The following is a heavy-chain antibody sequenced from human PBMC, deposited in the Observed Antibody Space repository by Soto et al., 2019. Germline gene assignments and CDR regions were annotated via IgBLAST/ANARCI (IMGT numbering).Heavy chain of an antibody. J-gene: IGHJ4*02. V-gene: IGHV4-61*08. CDR1: GGSISSGGYS. Sequence: TSETLSLTCAVSGGSISSGGYSWSWIRQPPGKGLEWIGYIYYSGSTNYNPSLKSRVTISVDTSKNQFSLKLSSVTAADTAVYYCARVVTYDFWSGYYLWGQGTLVTVSS. CDR3: ARVVTYDFWSGYYL. CDR2: IYYSGST. D-gene: IGHD3-3*01.